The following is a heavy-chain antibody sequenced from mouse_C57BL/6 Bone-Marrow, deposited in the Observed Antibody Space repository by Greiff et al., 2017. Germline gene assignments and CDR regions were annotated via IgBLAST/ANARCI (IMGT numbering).Heavy chain of an antibody. CDR3: AVNYYGSRRFAY. CDR1: GYTFPSYW. D-gene: IGHD1-1*01. J-gene: IGHJ3*01. CDR2: IDPSDSYT. V-gene: IGHV1-69*01. Sequence: QLQQPGAELVMPGASVKLSCKASGYTFPSYWMHWVKQRPGQGLEWIGEIDPSDSYTNYNQKFKGKSTLTVDKSSSTAYMQLSSLTSEDPVVYYCAVNYYGSRRFAYWGQGTLVTVSA.